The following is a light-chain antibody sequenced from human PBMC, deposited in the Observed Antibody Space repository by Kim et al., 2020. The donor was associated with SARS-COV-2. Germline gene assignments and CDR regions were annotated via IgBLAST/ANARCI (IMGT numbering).Light chain of an antibody. CDR1: SSNIGNYY. Sequence: GQNVTISCAGSSSNIGNYYVSWYQHLPGTAPKLLIYDYTDRPSGIPDLFSGSKSGTSATLGISGVQTGDEADYYCGSWDASLGVVVFGGGTQLTVL. CDR3: GSWDASLGVVV. V-gene: IGLV1-51*01. CDR2: DYT. J-gene: IGLJ2*01.